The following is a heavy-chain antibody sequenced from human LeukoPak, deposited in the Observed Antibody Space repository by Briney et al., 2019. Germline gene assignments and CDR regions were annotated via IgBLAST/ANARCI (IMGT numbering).Heavy chain of an antibody. CDR1: GFTFDTYW. CDR3: ARPEGDFWSGYMKSDY. V-gene: IGHV3-74*01. D-gene: IGHD3-3*01. Sequence: PGGSLRLSCVASGFTFDTYWMHWVRQAPGKGLVWVSRIHRDGSNINYADFVQGRFTVSRDNAKNTLYLQMNSLRAEDTAVYYCARPEGDFWSGYMKSDYWGQGTLVTVSS. J-gene: IGHJ4*02. CDR2: IHRDGSNI.